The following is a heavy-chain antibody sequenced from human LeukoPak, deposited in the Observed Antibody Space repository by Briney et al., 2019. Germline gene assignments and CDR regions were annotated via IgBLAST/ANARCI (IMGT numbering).Heavy chain of an antibody. CDR3: TTNQIMIREYYFDY. D-gene: IGHD3-16*01. V-gene: IGHV3-33*01. CDR2: IWYDGSNK. J-gene: IGHJ4*02. CDR1: GFTFRTYG. Sequence: GGSLRLSCAASGFTFRTYGMHWVRQAPGKGLEWVAVIWYDGSNKYYADSVKGRFTISRDNSMNTLYLQMNSLRAEDTAVYYCTTNQIMIREYYFDYWGQGTLVTVSS.